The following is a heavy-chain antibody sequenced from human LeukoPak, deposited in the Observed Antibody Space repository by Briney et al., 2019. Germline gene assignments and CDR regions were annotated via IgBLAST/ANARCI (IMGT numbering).Heavy chain of an antibody. Sequence: GGSLRLSCAASGFTFSSYAMSWVRQAPGKGLEWVSSISSSSSYIYSADSVKGRFTISRDNAKNSLYLQMNSLRPEDTAMYYCASPGGGWGQGTLVTVSS. CDR3: ASPGGG. J-gene: IGHJ4*02. CDR2: ISSSSSYI. D-gene: IGHD3-16*01. CDR1: GFTFSSYA. V-gene: IGHV3-21*01.